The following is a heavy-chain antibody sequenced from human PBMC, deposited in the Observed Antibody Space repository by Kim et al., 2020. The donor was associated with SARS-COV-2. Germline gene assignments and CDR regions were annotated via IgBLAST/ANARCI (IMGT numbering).Heavy chain of an antibody. V-gene: IGHV4-34*01. D-gene: IGHD5-12*01. CDR3: ARIRLGYDSALFDP. CDR1: GGSLRCYY. Sequence: SETLSLTCAVYGGSLRCYYWSWIRQPPGKGLEWIGEINHSGSTNYNPSLKSRVTISVDTSKNQFSLKLSSVTAADTAVYYCARIRLGYDSALFDPWGQGTLVTVSS. J-gene: IGHJ5*02. CDR2: INHSGST.